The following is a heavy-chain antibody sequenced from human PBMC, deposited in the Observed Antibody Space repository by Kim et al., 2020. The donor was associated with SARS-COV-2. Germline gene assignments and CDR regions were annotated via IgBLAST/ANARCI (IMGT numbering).Heavy chain of an antibody. V-gene: IGHV4-39*01. J-gene: IGHJ4*02. CDR3: ARHPGSTTVTTGFDF. Sequence: SETLSLTCTVSGGSISSSSYCWGWIRQPTGKGREWVESFNYGGSAYYNPTLKSRVTFSVDTSKNQFSLKLTSVTAAATAVYYCARHPGSTTVTTGFDFWGRGTPVTVSS. D-gene: IGHD4-17*01. CDR2: FNYGGSA. CDR1: GGSISSSSYC.